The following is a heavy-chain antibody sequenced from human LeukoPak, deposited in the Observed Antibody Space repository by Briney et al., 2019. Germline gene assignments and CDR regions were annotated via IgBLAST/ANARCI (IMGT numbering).Heavy chain of an antibody. CDR3: ASRVGVAGTFDAFDL. CDR2: IFPDDSDT. CDR1: GYNFPRHW. J-gene: IGHJ3*01. Sequence: GESLKISCATSGYNFPRHWIGWVRQMPGKGLEYVGVIFPDDSDTRYSPSSEGHVTISADTSTNTAYLQWRSLQASDTAMYFCASRVGVAGTFDAFDLWGQGTMVTVSS. D-gene: IGHD2-21*02. V-gene: IGHV5-51*01.